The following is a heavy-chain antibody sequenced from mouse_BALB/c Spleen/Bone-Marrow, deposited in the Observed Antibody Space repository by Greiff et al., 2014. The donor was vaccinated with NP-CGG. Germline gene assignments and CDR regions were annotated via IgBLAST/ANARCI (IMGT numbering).Heavy chain of an antibody. CDR2: INPSSGYA. CDR1: GYTFTTYT. Sequence: QVQLQQPGAELARPGALVKMSRKASGYTFTTYTIHWVKQRPGQGLEWIGYINPSSGYANYNQNFKDKATLTADKSSSTAYMQLSSLTSEDSAVYYCTRITTVVRYFDVWGTGTTVTVSS. CDR3: TRITTVVRYFDV. V-gene: IGHV1-4*01. J-gene: IGHJ1*03. D-gene: IGHD1-1*01.